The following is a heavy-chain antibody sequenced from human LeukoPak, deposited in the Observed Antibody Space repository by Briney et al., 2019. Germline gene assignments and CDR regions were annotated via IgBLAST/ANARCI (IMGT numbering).Heavy chain of an antibody. J-gene: IGHJ3*02. Sequence: GGSLRLSCAASGFTFSSYSMTWVRQAPGKGLEWVSSISSSSSYIYYADSVKGRFTISRDNAKNSLYLQMNSLRAEDTAVYYCARDPQRWELLYRDAFDIWGQGTMVTVSS. CDR3: ARDPQRWELLYRDAFDI. V-gene: IGHV3-21*01. D-gene: IGHD1-26*01. CDR2: ISSSSSYI. CDR1: GFTFSSYS.